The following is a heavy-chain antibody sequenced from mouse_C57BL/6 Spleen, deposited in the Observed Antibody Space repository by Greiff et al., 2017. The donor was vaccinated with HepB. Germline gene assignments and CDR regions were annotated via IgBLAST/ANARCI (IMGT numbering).Heavy chain of an antibody. J-gene: IGHJ4*01. Sequence: VQLQQSGPELVKPGASVKISCKASGYTFTDYYMNWVKQSHGKSLEWIGDINPNNGGTSYNQKFKGKATLTVDKSSSTAYMELRSLTSEDSAVYYCAREGGSSYGAMDYWGQGTSVTVSS. CDR2: INPNNGGT. V-gene: IGHV1-26*01. CDR3: AREGGSSYGAMDY. CDR1: GYTFTDYY. D-gene: IGHD1-1*01.